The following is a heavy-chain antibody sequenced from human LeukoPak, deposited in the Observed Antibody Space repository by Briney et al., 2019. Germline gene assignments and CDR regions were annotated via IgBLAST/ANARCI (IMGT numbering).Heavy chain of an antibody. CDR2: IYHSGSA. Sequence: PSETLSLTCTVSGYSITSGYNWAWIRQPPGKVLEWIGSIYHSGSAYYNPSLKSRVTISVDTSKNQFSLKLSSVTAADTAVYYCVRYCSSTTCYTRAVDYWGQGTLVTVSS. D-gene: IGHD2-2*02. V-gene: IGHV4-38-2*02. J-gene: IGHJ4*02. CDR1: GYSITSGYN. CDR3: VRYCSSTTCYTRAVDY.